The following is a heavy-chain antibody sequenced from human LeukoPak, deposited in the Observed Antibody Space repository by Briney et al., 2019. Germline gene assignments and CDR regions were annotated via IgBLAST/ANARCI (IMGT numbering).Heavy chain of an antibody. CDR3: ARCIWFGDCYFDY. D-gene: IGHD3-10*01. V-gene: IGHV4-4*02. Sequence: SGTLSLTCAVSGGSISSSNWWSWVRQPPGKGLEWIGQIYHSGSTNYNPSLKSRVTISVDTSKNQFSLKLSSVTAADTAVYYCARCIWFGDCYFDYWGQGTLVTVSS. J-gene: IGHJ4*02. CDR1: GGSISSSNW. CDR2: IYHSGST.